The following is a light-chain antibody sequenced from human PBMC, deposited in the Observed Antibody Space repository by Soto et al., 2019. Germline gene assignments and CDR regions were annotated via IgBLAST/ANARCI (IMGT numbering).Light chain of an antibody. CDR3: QQLNSYPIP. CDR2: AAS. CDR1: QGIRSY. Sequence: DNNLIQSASSLSAFVGDRVTVTCRASQGIRSYLTWYQQKPGKAPKVLIYAASTLQTGVPSRFSGSGSGTDFTLTISSLQPEDFATYYCQQLNSYPIPFGQGTRLEIK. J-gene: IGKJ5*01. V-gene: IGKV1-9*01.